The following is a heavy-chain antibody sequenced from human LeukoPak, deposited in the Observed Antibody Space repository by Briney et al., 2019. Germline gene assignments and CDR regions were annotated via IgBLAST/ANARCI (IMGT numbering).Heavy chain of an antibody. Sequence: APVKVSCKTSGYTFTNYYMHWVRQAPGQGLEWMGIINPSGTSTTYAQKFQGRVTMTRDTSTSTDFMELSSLRPEDTAVYYCARHDLGGTSPFDYWGQGTLVTVSS. CDR3: ARHDLGGTSPFDY. CDR1: GYTFTNYY. J-gene: IGHJ4*02. CDR2: INPSGTST. V-gene: IGHV1-46*01. D-gene: IGHD4-23*01.